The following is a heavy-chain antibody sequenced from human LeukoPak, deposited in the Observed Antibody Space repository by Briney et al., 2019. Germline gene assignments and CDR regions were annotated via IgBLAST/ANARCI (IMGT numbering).Heavy chain of an antibody. CDR3: AIYDSVVHIGSERGAFDI. CDR2: ISSSSSYI. D-gene: IGHD2-15*01. Sequence: GGSLRLSCAASGFTFSSYSMNWVRQAPGKGLEWVSSISSSSSYIYYADSVKGRFTISRDNAKNSLYLQMNSLRAEDTAVYYCAIYDSVVHIGSERGAFDIWGQGTMVTVSS. V-gene: IGHV3-21*01. CDR1: GFTFSSYS. J-gene: IGHJ3*02.